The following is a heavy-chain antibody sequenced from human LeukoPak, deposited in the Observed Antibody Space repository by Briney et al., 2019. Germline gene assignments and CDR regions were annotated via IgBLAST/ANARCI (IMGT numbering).Heavy chain of an antibody. CDR1: GYIFTSCL. Sequence: GASVKVSCKASGYIFTSCLMHWVRQAPGKGFEWVGKVHHGDGDRDYAERFQGRLTLTYDLSTNTVYMELNSLRSDDTAVYYCARDLFTGWTWDYWGQGTLLTVPS. J-gene: IGHJ4*02. CDR2: VHHGDGDR. CDR3: ARDLFTGWTWDY. V-gene: IGHV1-46*01. D-gene: IGHD6-19*01.